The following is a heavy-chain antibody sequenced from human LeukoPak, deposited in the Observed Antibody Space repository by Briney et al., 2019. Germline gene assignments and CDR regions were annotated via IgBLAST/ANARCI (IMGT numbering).Heavy chain of an antibody. J-gene: IGHJ3*02. CDR1: GGSISSSSYY. CDR2: IYYSGST. CDR3: ARLDIVVVVAAKEI. D-gene: IGHD2-15*01. Sequence: SETLSLTCTVSGGSISSSSYYWGWIRQPPGKGLEWIGSIYYSGSTYYNPSLKSRVTISVDTSKNQFSLKLSSVIAADTAGYYCARLDIVVVVAAKEIWGQGTMVTVSS. V-gene: IGHV4-39*07.